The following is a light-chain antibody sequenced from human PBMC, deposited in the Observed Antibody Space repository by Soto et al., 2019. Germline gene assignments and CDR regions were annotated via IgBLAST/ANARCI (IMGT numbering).Light chain of an antibody. CDR2: GAS. V-gene: IGKV3-15*01. J-gene: IGKJ2*01. Sequence: EIVMTQSPATLSMSPGERATLSCRASQSISSNLAWYQQKPGQAPRLLIYGASTRATGIPARFSGSGSGTDFTLTISSLKSEDFAIYYCQQYNNWPPLYTFGQGTKLENK. CDR1: QSISSN. CDR3: QQYNNWPPLYT.